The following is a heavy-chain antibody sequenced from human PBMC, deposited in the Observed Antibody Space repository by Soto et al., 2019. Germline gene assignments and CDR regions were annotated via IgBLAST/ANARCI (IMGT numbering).Heavy chain of an antibody. Sequence: SVKVSCKASGGTFSSYAISWVRQAPGQGLEWMGGIIPIFGTANYAQNVQGVVTTTAHASTSTAYMELNSQRSDDTTVDYCARNGNPYYDSSGYYYWDSYFDYWGQGTLVTVPS. CDR1: GGTFSSYA. CDR3: ARNGNPYYDSSGYYYWDSYFDY. CDR2: IIPIFGTA. V-gene: IGHV1-69*13. J-gene: IGHJ4*02. D-gene: IGHD3-22*01.